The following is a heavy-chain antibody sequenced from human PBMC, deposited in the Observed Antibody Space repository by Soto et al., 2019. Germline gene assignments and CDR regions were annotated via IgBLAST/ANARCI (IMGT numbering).Heavy chain of an antibody. CDR2: INPGAGGR. CDR1: GYTVTSYY. Sequence: ASVKVSCKASGYTVTSYYIHWVRQAPGQGFEWIGIINPGAGGRSYAQKFQGRVTLTRDTSTSTVYMELSSLRSEDTAVYHCAREASRRDYSNYRWFDTWVQGTLVTVSS. V-gene: IGHV1-46*01. J-gene: IGHJ5*02. D-gene: IGHD4-4*01. CDR3: AREASRRDYSNYRWFDT.